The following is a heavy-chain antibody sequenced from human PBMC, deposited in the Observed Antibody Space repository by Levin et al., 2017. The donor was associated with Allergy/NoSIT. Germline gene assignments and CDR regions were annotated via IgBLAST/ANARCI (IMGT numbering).Heavy chain of an antibody. CDR2: INIKTGSP. CDR3: ARALSSSWYDWFDP. V-gene: IGHV7-4-1*02. D-gene: IGHD6-13*01. J-gene: IGHJ5*02. CDR1: GYTFTSYA. Sequence: ASVKVSCKASGYTFTSYAMNWVRQAPGQGLEWMGWINIKTGSPTYAQGFTGRFVFSLDTSVSTAYLQISSLKAEDTAVYYCARALSSSWYDWFDPWGQGTLVTVSS.